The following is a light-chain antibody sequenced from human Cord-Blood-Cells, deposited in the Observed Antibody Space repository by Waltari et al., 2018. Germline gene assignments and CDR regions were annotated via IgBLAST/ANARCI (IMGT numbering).Light chain of an antibody. CDR3: QQSYSTPPGT. J-gene: IGKJ4*01. Sequence: DIQMTQSPSSLSASVGDRVTITCRASQSISSYLNWYQQKPGKAPKLLIYAASSLQSGVPSRFSGSGSGTDFTLTISSLQPEDSATYYCQQSYSTPPGTFGGGTKVEIK. CDR1: QSISSY. CDR2: AAS. V-gene: IGKV1-39*01.